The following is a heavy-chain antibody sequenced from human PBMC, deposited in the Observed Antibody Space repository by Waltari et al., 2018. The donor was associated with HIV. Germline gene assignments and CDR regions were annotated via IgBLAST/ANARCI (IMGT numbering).Heavy chain of an antibody. CDR3: ARPTNSVYDSSGPEPYYYYYGMDV. CDR1: GGPISSSSYY. Sequence: QLQLQESGPGLVKPSETLSLTCTVSGGPISSSSYYWGWIRQPPGKGLEWIGSFHYSGSTHYNPSLKGRVTISVDTSKNQFSLKLSSVTAADTAVYYCARPTNSVYDSSGPEPYYYYYGMDVWGQGTTVTVSS. V-gene: IGHV4-39*01. J-gene: IGHJ6*02. CDR2: FHYSGST. D-gene: IGHD3-22*01.